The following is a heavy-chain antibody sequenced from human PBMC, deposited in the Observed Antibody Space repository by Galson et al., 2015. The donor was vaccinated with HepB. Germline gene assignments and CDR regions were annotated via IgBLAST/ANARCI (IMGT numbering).Heavy chain of an antibody. CDR3: AWQNYYGAGNNYMDYYYSGLDV. V-gene: IGHV3-21*01. CDR1: GFAFNSYT. Sequence: SLRLSCAASGFAFNSYTLNWVRQSPGKGLEWVSSISRSGNYIYYADSVRGRFTVSRDNAKNSLYLQLNSLRAEDTAAYFCAWQNYYGAGNNYMDYYYSGLDVWGQGTTVTVSS. CDR2: ISRSGNYI. J-gene: IGHJ6*02. D-gene: IGHD3-10*01.